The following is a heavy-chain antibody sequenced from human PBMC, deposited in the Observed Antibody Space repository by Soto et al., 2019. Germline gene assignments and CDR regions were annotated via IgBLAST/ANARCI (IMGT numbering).Heavy chain of an antibody. V-gene: IGHV1-18*01. D-gene: IGHD6-19*01. CDR3: GRGGLAVSGTYDY. CDR1: GYTFTNYG. J-gene: IGHJ4*02. Sequence: QVHLVQSGAEVKESGVSVKVSCKASGYTFTNYGVAWVRRAPGQGLEWMGWISGSNGDTRYAQNLQNRVSLTTDTSTNTAYIELRSLRPDDTALYFCGRGGLAVSGTYDYWGQGTLVTVSS. CDR2: ISGSNGDT.